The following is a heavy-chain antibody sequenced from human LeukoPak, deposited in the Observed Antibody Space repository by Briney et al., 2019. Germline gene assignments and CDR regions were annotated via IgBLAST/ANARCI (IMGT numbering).Heavy chain of an antibody. J-gene: IGHJ4*02. D-gene: IGHD6-19*01. CDR1: GYSFTSYW. CDR3: ARHQYSSGSDF. V-gene: IGHV5-51*01. Sequence: GESLKISCKGSGYSFTSYWIGWVRQVPGKGLEWMGIIYPGDSDTRYSPSFQGHVTISADKSISTAYLQWSSLEASDTGMYYCARHQYSSGSDFWGQGTLVTVSS. CDR2: IYPGDSDT.